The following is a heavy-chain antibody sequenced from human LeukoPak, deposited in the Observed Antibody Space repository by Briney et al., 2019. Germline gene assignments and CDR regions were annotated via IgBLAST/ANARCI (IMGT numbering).Heavy chain of an antibody. D-gene: IGHD1-20*01. CDR2: ISSSGSTI. V-gene: IGHV3-48*03. CDR3: ARAYNWNFDY. CDR1: GFTFSSYE. Sequence: GGSLRLSCAASGFTFSSYEMNWVRQAPGKGLEWVSYISSSGSTIYYADSVKGRFTISRDNAKNSLYLQMNSLRAKDTAVYYCARAYNWNFDYWGQGTLVTVSS. J-gene: IGHJ4*02.